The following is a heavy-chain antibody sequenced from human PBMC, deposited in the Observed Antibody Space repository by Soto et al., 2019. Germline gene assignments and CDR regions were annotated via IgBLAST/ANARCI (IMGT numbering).Heavy chain of an antibody. CDR1: GFTFSSYG. CDR2: ISYEGSNK. V-gene: IGHV3-30*18. D-gene: IGHD2-15*01. J-gene: IGHJ4*02. CDR3: AKDMVAVVVVAALNY. Sequence: QVQLVESGGGVVQPGRSLRLSCAASGFTFSSYGMHWVRQAPGKGLEWVAVISYEGSNKYYADSVKGRFTISRDNSKNTLYLQMNSLRAEDTAVYYCAKDMVAVVVVAALNYWGQGTLVTVSS.